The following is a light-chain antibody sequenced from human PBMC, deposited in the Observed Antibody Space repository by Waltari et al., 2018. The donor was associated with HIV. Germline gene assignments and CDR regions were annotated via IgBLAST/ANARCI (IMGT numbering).Light chain of an antibody. CDR3: QSYDNNDVI. J-gene: IGLJ2*01. CDR2: EDN. Sequence: FVLTQPHSVSESPGKTVTISCNRNSGNIAPNNVQRYQQRPGRAPTTVIYEDNQRPSGVPDRFSGSIDSSSNSAALTISGLETDAEADYYCQSYDNNDVIFGGGTRLTVL. CDR1: SGNIAPNN. V-gene: IGLV6-57*03.